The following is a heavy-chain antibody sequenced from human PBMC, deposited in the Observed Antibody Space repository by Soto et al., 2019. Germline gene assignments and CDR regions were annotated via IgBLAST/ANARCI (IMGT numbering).Heavy chain of an antibody. D-gene: IGHD2-15*01. CDR3: VRSGTSSGRFSDY. Sequence: GESLKISCKGSGYTFTSYWIGWVRQMPGEGLEWMGVIYPSDSDIRYSPSFQGKVTISADKSTTTAYLQWSSLKAADTAMYYCVRSGTSSGRFSDYWGQGTLVTVSS. CDR1: GYTFTSYW. V-gene: IGHV5-51*01. J-gene: IGHJ4*02. CDR2: IYPSDSDI.